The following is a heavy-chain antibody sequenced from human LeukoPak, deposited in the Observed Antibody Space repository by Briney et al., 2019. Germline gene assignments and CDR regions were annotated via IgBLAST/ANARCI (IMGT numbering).Heavy chain of an antibody. J-gene: IGHJ4*02. CDR3: AKDHVGTWSALDY. CDR2: ISGSGGST. D-gene: IGHD6-13*01. CDR1: GFTFSSYA. Sequence: PGGSLRLSCAASGFTFSSYAMSWVRQAPGKGLEWVSAISGSGGSTYYADSVKGRCILSRDNSRNTLSLEMNSLRAEDTAVYYCAKDHVGTWSALDYWGQGTLVTVSS. V-gene: IGHV3-23*01.